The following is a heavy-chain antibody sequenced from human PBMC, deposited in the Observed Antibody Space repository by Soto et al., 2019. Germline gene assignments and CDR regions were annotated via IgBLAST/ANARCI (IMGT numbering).Heavy chain of an antibody. CDR2: IGTGGDT. D-gene: IGHD4-17*01. V-gene: IGHV3-13*01. Sequence: PGGSLRLSCEASGTTFSSYDMHWVRQVTGKSLEWVSAIGTGGDTYYPDSVKGRFTIYKENAKNSLYLQMNSLRAGDTAVYHCAREIADTVTGAWYFDLWGRGTLATVSS. J-gene: IGHJ2*01. CDR3: AREIADTVTGAWYFDL. CDR1: GTTFSSYD.